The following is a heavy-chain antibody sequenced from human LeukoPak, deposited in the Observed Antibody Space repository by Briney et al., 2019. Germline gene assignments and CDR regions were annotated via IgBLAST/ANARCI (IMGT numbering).Heavy chain of an antibody. CDR2: IWYDGSNK. Sequence: PGRSLRLSCAASGFTFSSYGMHWVRQAPGRGLEWVAIIWYDGSNKYYADSVKGRFTISRDNSKNTLYLQINGLRAEDTAVYYCARERSTTAVDYWGQGTLVTVSS. D-gene: IGHD4-17*01. CDR3: ARERSTTAVDY. V-gene: IGHV3-33*01. J-gene: IGHJ4*02. CDR1: GFTFSSYG.